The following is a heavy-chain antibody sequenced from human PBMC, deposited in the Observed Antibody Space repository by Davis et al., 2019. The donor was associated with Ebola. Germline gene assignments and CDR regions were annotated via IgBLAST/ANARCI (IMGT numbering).Heavy chain of an antibody. CDR2: IYYSVCT. V-gene: IGHV4-59*01. CDR3: ARALTTVTTVHSPYYYYYGMDV. Sequence: SETLSLTCTVSGGTISSYYWSWIRQPPGKGLEWIGYIYYSVCTNYNPSLKSRVTISVDTSTNQFSLKLSSVTAADTAVYYCARALTTVTTVHSPYYYYYGMDVWGQGTTVTVSS. CDR1: GGTISSYY. D-gene: IGHD4-11*01. J-gene: IGHJ6*02.